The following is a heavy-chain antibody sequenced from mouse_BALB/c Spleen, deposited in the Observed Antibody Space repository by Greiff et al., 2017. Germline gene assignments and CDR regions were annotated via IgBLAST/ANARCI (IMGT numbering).Heavy chain of an antibody. CDR2: IGGGGST. J-gene: IGHJ4*01. CDR1: GFSLTDYG. Sequence: QVQLQQSGPGLVAPSQSLSITCTVSGFSLTDYGVSWIRQPPGKGLEWLGVIGGGGSTYYNAALKSRLSISKDNSKSHAFLKMNSLQTDDTAVYYCAKNGSFYAMDYWGQGTSVTVSS. V-gene: IGHV2-6-5*01. CDR3: AKNGSFYAMDY.